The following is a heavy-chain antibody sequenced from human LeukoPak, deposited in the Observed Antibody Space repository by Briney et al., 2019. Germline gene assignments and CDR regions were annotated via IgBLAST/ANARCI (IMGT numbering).Heavy chain of an antibody. V-gene: IGHV4-61*02. CDR3: ARMLYCRGGSCSWYYCDY. Sequence: SETLSLTCTVSGASLSSGSYYWPWLRQPAGKGLEWLGRIYTGESTNYSPSLKSRVTISADTSKNQFSLKLSSLTAADPAVYYCARMLYCRGGSCSWYYCDYWGQGTLVTVPS. CDR2: IYTGEST. D-gene: IGHD2-15*01. CDR1: GASLSSGSYY. J-gene: IGHJ4*02.